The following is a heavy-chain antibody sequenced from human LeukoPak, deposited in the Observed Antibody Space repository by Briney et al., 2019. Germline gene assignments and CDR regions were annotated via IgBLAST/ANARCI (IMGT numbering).Heavy chain of an antibody. V-gene: IGHV3-64*01. J-gene: IGHJ2*01. CDR1: GFTFSSYA. Sequence: GGSLRLSCAASGFTFSSYAMHWVRQAPGKGLEYVSAISSNGGSTYYANSVKGRFTISRDNAKNSLYLQMNSLRAEDTAVYYCARYSYGSYWYFDLWGRGTLVTVSS. D-gene: IGHD5-18*01. CDR2: ISSNGGST. CDR3: ARYSYGSYWYFDL.